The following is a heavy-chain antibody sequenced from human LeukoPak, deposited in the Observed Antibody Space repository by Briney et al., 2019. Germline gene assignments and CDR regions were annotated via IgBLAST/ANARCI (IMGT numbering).Heavy chain of an antibody. J-gene: IGHJ4*02. V-gene: IGHV3-7*05. D-gene: IGHD2-21*02. Sequence: SGGSLRLSCAASGFTFSSYWMSWVRQAPGKGLEWVANINQDVSERNYVDSVKGRFTISRDNAKNSMYLQMNSLRAEDTAVYYCARFPDSPTNFDYWGQGTLVTVSS. CDR3: ARFPDSPTNFDY. CDR2: INQDVSER. CDR1: GFTFSSYW.